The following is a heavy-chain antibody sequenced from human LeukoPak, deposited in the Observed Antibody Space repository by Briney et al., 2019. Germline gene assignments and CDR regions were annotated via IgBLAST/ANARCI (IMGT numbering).Heavy chain of an antibody. D-gene: IGHD3-22*01. V-gene: IGHV3-9*01. J-gene: IGHJ4*02. Sequence: GGSLRLSRAASGFTFDDYAMHWVRQAPGKGLEWVSGISWNSGSIGYADSVKGRFTISRDNAKNSLYLQMNSLRAEDTALYYCAKDIDYDSSGYSIDYWGQGTLVTVSS. CDR2: ISWNSGSI. CDR3: AKDIDYDSSGYSIDY. CDR1: GFTFDDYA.